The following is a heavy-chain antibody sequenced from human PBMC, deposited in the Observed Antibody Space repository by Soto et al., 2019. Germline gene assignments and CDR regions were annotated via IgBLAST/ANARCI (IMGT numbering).Heavy chain of an antibody. D-gene: IGHD5-12*01. CDR3: AKGPGDSGYDCVDY. J-gene: IGHJ4*02. V-gene: IGHV3-23*01. CDR2: ISGSGGST. CDR1: GFTFSSYA. Sequence: GGSLRLSCAASGFTFSSYAMSWVRQAPGKGLEWVSAISGSGGSTYYADSVKGRFTISRDNSKNTLYLQMNSLRAEDAAVYYCAKGPGDSGYDCVDYWGQGTLVTVSS.